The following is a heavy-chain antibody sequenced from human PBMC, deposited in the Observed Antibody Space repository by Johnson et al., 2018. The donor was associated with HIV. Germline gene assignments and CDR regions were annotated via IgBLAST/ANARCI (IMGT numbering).Heavy chain of an antibody. V-gene: IGHV3-33*06. J-gene: IGHJ3*02. D-gene: IGHD3-10*02. CDR3: AKGAPPLGSPSWPDI. Sequence: GRSLRLSCAASGFTFSSYGMHWVRQAPGKGLEWVAVIWYDGSNKYYADSVKGRFTISRDNSKNTLYLQMNSLRAEDTAVYYCAKGAPPLGSPSWPDIWGQGTMVTVSS. CDR2: IWYDGSNK. CDR1: GFTFSSYG.